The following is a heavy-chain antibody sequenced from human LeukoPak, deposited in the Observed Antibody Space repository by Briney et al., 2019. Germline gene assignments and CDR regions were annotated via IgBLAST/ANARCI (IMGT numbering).Heavy chain of an antibody. CDR1: GFTFDDYG. Sequence: PGGSLRLSCAASGFTFDDYGMSWVRQAPGRGLEWVSFINWNGVSTDYADSVKGRFTISRDNAKDSLYLQMSSLRVEDTALYYCAREDGFCSGGSCYQHWGQGTLVTVSS. CDR3: AREDGFCSGGSCYQH. D-gene: IGHD2-15*01. CDR2: INWNGVST. V-gene: IGHV3-20*04. J-gene: IGHJ1*01.